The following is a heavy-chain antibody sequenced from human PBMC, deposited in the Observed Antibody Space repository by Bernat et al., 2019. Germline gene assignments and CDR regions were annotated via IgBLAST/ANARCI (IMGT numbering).Heavy chain of an antibody. Sequence: QVQLVESGGGVVQPGRSLRLSCAASGFTFGSYGMHWVRQAPGKGLEWVAVISYDGSNKYYADSVKGRFTISRDNSKNTLYLQMNSLRAEDTAVYYCAKDREVYYYDSSVWGYFDYWGQGTLVTVSS. CDR3: AKDREVYYYDSSVWGYFDY. V-gene: IGHV3-30*18. CDR1: GFTFGSYG. J-gene: IGHJ4*02. CDR2: ISYDGSNK. D-gene: IGHD3-22*01.